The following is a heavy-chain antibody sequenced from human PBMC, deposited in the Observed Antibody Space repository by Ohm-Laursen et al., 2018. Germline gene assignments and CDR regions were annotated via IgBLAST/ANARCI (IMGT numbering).Heavy chain of an antibody. CDR1: GGTFSSYA. J-gene: IGHJ3*02. D-gene: IGHD4-17*01. Sequence: VKVSCNASGGTFSSYAISWVRQAPGQGLEWMGGIIPIFGTANYAQKFQGRVTITVDESTSTAYMELSSLRSEDTAVYYCAREQYGDYVKVAFDIWGQGTMVTVSS. V-gene: IGHV1-69*13. CDR3: AREQYGDYVKVAFDI. CDR2: IIPIFGTA.